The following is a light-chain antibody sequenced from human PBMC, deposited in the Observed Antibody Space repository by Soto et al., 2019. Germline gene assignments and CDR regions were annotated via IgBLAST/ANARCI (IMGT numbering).Light chain of an antibody. CDR1: SSNIGSNY. CDR3: AAWDDSLGYV. CDR2: RNN. V-gene: IGLV1-47*01. J-gene: IGLJ1*01. Sequence: SVLPQPPSSSGTPGQRVTISCSGSSSNIGSNYVYWYQQLPGTAPKLLIYRNNQRPSGVPDRLSGSKSGTSASLAISGLRSEDEADYYCAAWDDSLGYVFGTGTKVTVL.